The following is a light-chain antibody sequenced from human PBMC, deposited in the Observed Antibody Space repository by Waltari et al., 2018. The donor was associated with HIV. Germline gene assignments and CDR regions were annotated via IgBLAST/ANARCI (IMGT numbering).Light chain of an antibody. Sequence: SYELTQPPSVSVSPGQTASITCSGDKLGKKYASWYQRKPGQSPVVVIYQDKVRPSGIPERFSGSNSGNKATLTISGTQAMDEADYYCQAWDSSIWVFGGGTKLTVL. J-gene: IGLJ3*02. CDR2: QDK. V-gene: IGLV3-1*01. CDR1: KLGKKY. CDR3: QAWDSSIWV.